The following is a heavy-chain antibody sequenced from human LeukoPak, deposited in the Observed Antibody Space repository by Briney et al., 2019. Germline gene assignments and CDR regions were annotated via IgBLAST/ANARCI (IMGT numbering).Heavy chain of an antibody. CDR1: GFTVSSNY. CDR3: ARVGVRNDAFDM. D-gene: IGHD3-16*01. Sequence: RPGGPLRLSCAASGFTVSSNYMSWVRQAPGKGLEWVSLIYSGDTTYYADSVKGRFTISRDNSKNTLYLQLNSLRAEDTAVYYCARVGVRNDAFDMWGQGTMVTVSS. J-gene: IGHJ3*02. V-gene: IGHV3-53*01. CDR2: IYSGDTT.